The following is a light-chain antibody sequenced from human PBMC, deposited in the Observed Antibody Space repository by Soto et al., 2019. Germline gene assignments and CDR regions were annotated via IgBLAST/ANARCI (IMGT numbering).Light chain of an antibody. Sequence: EIVRMQSPATLSVSPGERCTLSCRASQIIANNLAWYQHKPGQAPRLLIYGSSTRAPVIPASFSGSGSGTEFTLTISSLQSEDFAIYYCQHYNNWTPWTVGPGTQVDIK. CDR3: QHYNNWTPWT. CDR1: QIIANN. J-gene: IGKJ1*01. CDR2: GSS. V-gene: IGKV3-15*01.